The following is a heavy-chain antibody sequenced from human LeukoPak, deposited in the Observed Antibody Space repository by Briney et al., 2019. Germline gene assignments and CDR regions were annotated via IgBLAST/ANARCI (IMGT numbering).Heavy chain of an antibody. CDR2: ISYDGSNK. V-gene: IGHV3-30*04. CDR1: GFTFSSYA. CDR3: ARGLGEVPAAMGD. J-gene: IGHJ4*02. D-gene: IGHD2-2*01. Sequence: GGSLRLSCAASGFTFSSYAMHWVRQAPGKGLEWVAVISYDGSNKYYADSVKGRFTISRDNSKNTLYLQMNSLRAEDTAVYYCARGLGEVPAAMGDWGQGTLDTVSS.